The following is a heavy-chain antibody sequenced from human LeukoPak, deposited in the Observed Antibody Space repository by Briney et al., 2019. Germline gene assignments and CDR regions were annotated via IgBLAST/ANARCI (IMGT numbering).Heavy chain of an antibody. Sequence: GGSLRLSCAASGFTFSSYAMSWARQAPGKGLEWVASINHNGNVNYYVDSVKGRFTISRDNAKNSLYLQMSDLRAEDTAVYFCARGGGLDVWGQGATVTVSS. J-gene: IGHJ6*02. CDR1: GFTFSSYA. V-gene: IGHV3-7*03. D-gene: IGHD3-16*01. CDR2: INHNGNVN. CDR3: ARGGGLDV.